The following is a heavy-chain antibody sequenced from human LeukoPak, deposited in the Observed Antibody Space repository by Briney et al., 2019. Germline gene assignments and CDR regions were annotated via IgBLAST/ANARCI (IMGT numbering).Heavy chain of an antibody. CDR3: ARGYSYALSTDPYYYFDY. Sequence: SETQSLTCTVSGGSISSGSYYWSWIRQPAGKGLEWIGRIYTSGSTNYNPSLKSRVTISVDTSKNQFSLKLSSVTAADTAVYYCARGYSYALSTDPYYYFDYWGQGTLVTVSS. CDR1: GGSISSGSYY. V-gene: IGHV4-61*02. CDR2: IYTSGST. D-gene: IGHD5-18*01. J-gene: IGHJ4*02.